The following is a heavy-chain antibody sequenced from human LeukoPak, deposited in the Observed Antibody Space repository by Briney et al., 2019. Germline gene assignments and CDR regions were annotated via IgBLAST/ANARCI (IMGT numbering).Heavy chain of an antibody. CDR1: GYSFTNYW. CDR3: ARHRISDYDSGVSWCDP. J-gene: IGHJ5*02. D-gene: IGHD5-12*01. V-gene: IGHV5-51*01. CDR2: IYPGDSNT. Sequence: GESLKVSCKGSGYSFTNYWIVWVRQMPGRGLEYMGFIYPGDSNTRYSPSFQGQVTISADKSISTAYLQWSSLKASDTAMYYCARHRISDYDSGVSWCDPWGQGTLVTVSS.